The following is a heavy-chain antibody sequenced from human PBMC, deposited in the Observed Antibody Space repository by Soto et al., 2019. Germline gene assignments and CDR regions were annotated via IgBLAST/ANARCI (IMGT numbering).Heavy chain of an antibody. Sequence: QVQLQESGPGLVKPSETLSLTCTVSGGSISSYYWSWIRQPPGKGLEWIGYIYYSGSTNYNPSLKSRVPISVDTSKNQFSLKLSSVTAADTAVYYCARSRGGYFDYWGQGTLVTVSS. CDR1: GGSISSYY. CDR2: IYYSGST. J-gene: IGHJ4*02. CDR3: ARSRGGYFDY. V-gene: IGHV4-59*01. D-gene: IGHD3-16*01.